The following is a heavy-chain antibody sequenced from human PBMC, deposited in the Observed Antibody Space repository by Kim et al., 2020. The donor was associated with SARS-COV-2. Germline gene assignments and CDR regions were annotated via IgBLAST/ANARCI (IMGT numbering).Heavy chain of an antibody. V-gene: IGHV4-39*01. D-gene: IGHD3-10*01. CDR3: ARRGVILRTFDY. J-gene: IGHJ4*02. Sequence: YNPSLKSRVTIAVDTSKNQFSLKLSSVTAADTAVYYCARRGVILRTFDYWGQGTLVTVSS.